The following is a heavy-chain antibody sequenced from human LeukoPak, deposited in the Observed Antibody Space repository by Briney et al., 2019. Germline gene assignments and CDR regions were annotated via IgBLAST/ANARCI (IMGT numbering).Heavy chain of an antibody. D-gene: IGHD3-22*01. V-gene: IGHV4-34*01. CDR2: INHSGST. CDR1: GGSFSGYY. Sequence: KPSETLSLTCAVYGGSFSGYYWSWIRQPPGKGREWIGEINHSGSTNYNPSLKSRVTISVDTSKNQFSLKLSSVTAADTAVYYCARDSPDSSGYYAYWGQGTLVTVSS. CDR3: ARDSPDSSGYYAY. J-gene: IGHJ4*02.